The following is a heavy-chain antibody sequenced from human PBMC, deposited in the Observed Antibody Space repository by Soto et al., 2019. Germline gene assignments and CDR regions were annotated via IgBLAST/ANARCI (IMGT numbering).Heavy chain of an antibody. J-gene: IGHJ4*02. CDR1: GGSISSYY. D-gene: IGHD1-26*01. V-gene: IGHV4-59*08. Sequence: SETPSLTCTVSGGSISSYYWSWIRQPPGKGLEWIGYIYYSGSTNYNPSLKSRVTISVDTSKNQFSLKLSSVTAADTAVYYCARQWGPGVNFDYWGQGTLVTVSS. CDR2: IYYSGST. CDR3: ARQWGPGVNFDY.